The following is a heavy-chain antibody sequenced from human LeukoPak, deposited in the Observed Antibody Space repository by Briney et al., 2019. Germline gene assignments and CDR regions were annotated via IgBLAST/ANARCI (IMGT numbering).Heavy chain of an antibody. CDR2: VTDSGGRT. J-gene: IGHJ1*01. Sequence: GGSLRLSCAASGFTFSSFAMSWVRQDPGKGLEWVSSVTDSGGRTFYADSVRGRFTISRDNSNNTLYLQVNSLRVEDTAVYYCAKDPYYYDGSGYYYEYFHHWGQGTLVVVSS. CDR3: AKDPYYYDGSGYYYEYFHH. D-gene: IGHD3-22*01. CDR1: GFTFSSFA. V-gene: IGHV3-23*01.